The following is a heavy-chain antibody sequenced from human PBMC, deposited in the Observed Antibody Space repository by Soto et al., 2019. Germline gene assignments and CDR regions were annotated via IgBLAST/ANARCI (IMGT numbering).Heavy chain of an antibody. CDR1: GFTFDDYT. CDR3: AKARGYYYFPDY. Sequence: EVQLVESGGVVVQPGGSLRLSCAASGFTFDDYTMHWVRQAPGKGLEWVSLISWDGGSTYYADSVKGRFTISRDNSKNSLYLQMNSLRTEDTALYYCAKARGYYYFPDYWGQGTLVTVSS. V-gene: IGHV3-43*01. CDR2: ISWDGGST. J-gene: IGHJ4*02. D-gene: IGHD3-22*01.